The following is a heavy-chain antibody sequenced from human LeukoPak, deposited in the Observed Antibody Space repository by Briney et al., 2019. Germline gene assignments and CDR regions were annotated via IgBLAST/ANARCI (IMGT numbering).Heavy chain of an antibody. CDR1: GFTVSRNY. Sequence: PGGSLRLSCAASGFTVSRNYMSWVRQAPGKGLEWVSEIYRDGSTYYAASVKGRFSISRDSSKNTVYLQMNSLRAEDTAVYYCAREEYDYVWGSYRYLGYWGQGTLVTVSS. J-gene: IGHJ4*02. CDR3: AREEYDYVWGSYRYLGY. V-gene: IGHV3-53*01. CDR2: IYRDGST. D-gene: IGHD3-16*02.